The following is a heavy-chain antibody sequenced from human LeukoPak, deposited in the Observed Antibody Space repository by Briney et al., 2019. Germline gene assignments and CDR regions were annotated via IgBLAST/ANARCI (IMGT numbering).Heavy chain of an antibody. D-gene: IGHD5-18*01. CDR3: VFQLWLSGTFDY. CDR2: TYYRSKWYN. V-gene: IGHV6-1*01. J-gene: IGHJ4*02. CDR1: GDSVPSNSAA. Sequence: SQTLSLTCAISGDSVPSNSAAWNWIRQSPSRGLEWLGMTYYRSKWYNDYAVSVKSRITINPDTSKNQFSLQLNSVTPEDTAVYYCVFQLWLSGTFDYWGQGTLVTVSS.